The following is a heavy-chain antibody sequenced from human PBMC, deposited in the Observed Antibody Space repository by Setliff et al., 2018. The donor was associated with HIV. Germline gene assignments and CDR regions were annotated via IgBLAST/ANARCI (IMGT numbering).Heavy chain of an antibody. J-gene: IGHJ3*02. Sequence: KASETLSLTCTVSGGSISSGGYYWSWIRQQPGKGLEWIGYIYYSGSTYYNPSLKSRVTISVDTSKNQFSLKLSSVTAADTAVYYCARVLNPSDAFDIWGQGTMVTVSS. CDR3: ARVLNPSDAFDI. CDR2: IYYSGST. V-gene: IGHV4-31*03. CDR1: GGSISSGGYY.